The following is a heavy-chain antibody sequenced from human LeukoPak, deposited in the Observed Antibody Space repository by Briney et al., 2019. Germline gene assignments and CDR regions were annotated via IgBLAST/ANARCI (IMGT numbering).Heavy chain of an antibody. CDR1: GFAFSSYG. J-gene: IGHJ4*02. V-gene: IGHV3-30*19. CDR3: ARDQGYYYDSSGYYYSNYFDY. CDR2: ISYDGSNK. Sequence: GGSLRLSCAASGFAFSSYGMHWVRQAPGKGLEWVAVISYDGSNKYYANSVKGRFTISRDNSKNTLYLQMNSLRAEDTAVYYCARDQGYYYDSSGYYYSNYFDYWGQGTLVTVSS. D-gene: IGHD3-22*01.